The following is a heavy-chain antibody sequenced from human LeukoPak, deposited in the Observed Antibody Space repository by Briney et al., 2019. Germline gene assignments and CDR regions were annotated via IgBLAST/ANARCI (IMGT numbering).Heavy chain of an antibody. J-gene: IGHJ2*01. CDR3: AGSDTIGYLPREWDYWYFDR. CDR1: GFTFSSYA. D-gene: IGHD3-22*01. V-gene: IGHV3-21*03. CDR2: ISIGNTYI. Sequence: PGGSLRLSCAASGFTFSSYAMSWVRQAPGKGLEWVSSISIGNTYIYYADSVKGRFTISRDNAKNSLYLQLNSLRAEDTAVYYCAGSDTIGYLPREWDYWYFDRWGRGTLVTVSS.